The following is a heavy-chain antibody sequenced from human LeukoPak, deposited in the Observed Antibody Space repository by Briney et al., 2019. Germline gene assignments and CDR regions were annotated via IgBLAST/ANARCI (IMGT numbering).Heavy chain of an antibody. D-gene: IGHD1-26*01. J-gene: IGHJ4*02. Sequence: ASVKVSCKASGYSFTSYYLHWVRQAPGQGLEWMGIIDPSGGSTSYAQKFQGRATMTRDTATSTVYMELSSLRSEDTAVYYCARVVYSGTSRGALDYWGQGTLVTVSS. V-gene: IGHV1-46*01. CDR1: GYSFTSYY. CDR3: ARVVYSGTSRGALDY. CDR2: IDPSGGST.